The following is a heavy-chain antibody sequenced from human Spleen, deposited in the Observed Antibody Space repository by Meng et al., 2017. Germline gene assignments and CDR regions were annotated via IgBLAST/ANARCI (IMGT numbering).Heavy chain of an antibody. D-gene: IGHD2-2*01. Sequence: QLQLQESGSGLVKPSQTLSLTCAVSGGSISSGGYSWSWVRQPPGKALEWIGYVYQSGGSYYNPSLKSRVTISLDRSKNQFSLKLNSVTAADTAVYYCARAAPQPLSYASYYFDFWGQGTLVTVSS. J-gene: IGHJ4*02. CDR3: ARAAPQPLSYASYYFDF. CDR2: VYQSGGS. V-gene: IGHV4-30-2*01. CDR1: GGSISSGGYS.